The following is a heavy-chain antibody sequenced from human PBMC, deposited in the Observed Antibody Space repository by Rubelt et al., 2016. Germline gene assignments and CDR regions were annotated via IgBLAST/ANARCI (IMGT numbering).Heavy chain of an antibody. V-gene: IGHV2-5*02. CDR3: AHKFNSGFDH. CDR1: GFSLSTSGVG. Sequence: QITLKESGPTLVKPTQTLTLTCTFSGFSLSTSGVGVGWIRQPPGRALEFLVVIYWDDDKRYSPSLKNRLTITKDTSKNQVVLTMTNMDTVDKATYHCAHKFNSGFDHWGQGTLVTVSS. CDR2: IYWDDDK. D-gene: IGHD6-19*01. J-gene: IGHJ4*02.